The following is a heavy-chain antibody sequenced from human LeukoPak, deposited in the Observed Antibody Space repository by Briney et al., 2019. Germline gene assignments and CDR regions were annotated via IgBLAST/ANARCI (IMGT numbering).Heavy chain of an antibody. CDR1: GGSISSNY. CDR2: INHSGST. J-gene: IGHJ4*02. D-gene: IGHD2-2*02. Sequence: SETLSLTCTVSGGSISSNYWNWIRQPPGKGLEWIGEINHSGSTNYNPSLKSRVTISVDTSKNQFSLKLSSVTAADTAVYYCARGVSATAILDYWGQGTLVTVSS. V-gene: IGHV4-34*01. CDR3: ARGVSATAILDY.